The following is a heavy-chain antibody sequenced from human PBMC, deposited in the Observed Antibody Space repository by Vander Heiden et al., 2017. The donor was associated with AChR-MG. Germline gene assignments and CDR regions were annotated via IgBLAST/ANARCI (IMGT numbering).Heavy chain of an antibody. D-gene: IGHD6-19*01. CDR1: GFTFSAYN. CDR2: ISSSSTI. V-gene: IGHV3-48*02. Sequence: EVQLVESGGGLVQPGGSLRLSCAASGFTFSAYNMNWVRQAPGKGLEWVSYISSSSTIYYADSVKGRFTISRDNAKNSLYLQMNSLRDEDTAVYYCAREQGQWPTKYFDYWGQGTLVTVSS. J-gene: IGHJ4*02. CDR3: AREQGQWPTKYFDY.